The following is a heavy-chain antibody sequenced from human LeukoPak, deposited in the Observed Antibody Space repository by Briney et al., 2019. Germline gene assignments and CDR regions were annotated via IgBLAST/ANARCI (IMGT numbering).Heavy chain of an antibody. V-gene: IGHV4-4*07. Sequence: SETLSLTCTVSGGSISSYYWSWIRQPAGKGLERIGRIYTSGSTNYNPSLKSRVTMSVDTSKNQFSLKLSSVTAADTAVYYCARQYCSSTSCFSYYYMVVWGKGTTVTVSS. CDR2: IYTSGST. CDR1: GGSISSYY. J-gene: IGHJ6*03. D-gene: IGHD2-2*01. CDR3: ARQYCSSTSCFSYYYMVV.